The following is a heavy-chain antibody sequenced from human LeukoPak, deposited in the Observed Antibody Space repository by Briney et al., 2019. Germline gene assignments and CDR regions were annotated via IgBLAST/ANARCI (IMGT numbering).Heavy chain of an antibody. Sequence: PGGSLRLSCAASGLTFSSYVMSWVRQAPGKGREWGANIKQDGSEKYYVDSLQGRFTISKDNANHSLYLQMNSLRAQDRAAYYCARFNWNDAFDIWGQGTMVTVSS. CDR2: IKQDGSEK. J-gene: IGHJ3*02. CDR3: ARFNWNDAFDI. CDR1: GLTFSSYV. V-gene: IGHV3-7*01. D-gene: IGHD1-20*01.